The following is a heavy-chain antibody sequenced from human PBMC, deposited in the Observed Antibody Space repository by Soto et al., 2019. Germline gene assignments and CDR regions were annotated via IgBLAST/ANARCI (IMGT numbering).Heavy chain of an antibody. J-gene: IGHJ6*02. CDR3: ARAPPGPSPRWVL. CDR1: GGSISSGGYS. CDR2: IDPTGTT. Sequence: QLQLRESGSGLVKPSETLSLTCTVSGGSISSGGYSWSWIRQSPEKALEWIGCIDPTGTTYYHPSLKSRVTISVDTSRNQFSLNLTSVTAADTAVYYCARAPPGPSPRWVLWGQGTTVTVSS. D-gene: IGHD3-10*01. V-gene: IGHV4-30-2*06.